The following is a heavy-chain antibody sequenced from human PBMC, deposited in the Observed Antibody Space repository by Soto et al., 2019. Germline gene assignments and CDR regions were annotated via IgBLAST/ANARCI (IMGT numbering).Heavy chain of an antibody. CDR3: AKDVVAATLDAFEI. D-gene: IGHD2-15*01. CDR2: ISWNSGSI. Sequence: EVQLVESGGGLVQPGRSLRLSCAASGFTFDDYAMHWVRQAPGKGLEWVSGISWNSGSIGYADSVKGRFTISRDNAKNSLYVQMNSLRAEDTALYYCAKDVVAATLDAFEIWGQGTMVTVSS. J-gene: IGHJ3*02. V-gene: IGHV3-9*01. CDR1: GFTFDDYA.